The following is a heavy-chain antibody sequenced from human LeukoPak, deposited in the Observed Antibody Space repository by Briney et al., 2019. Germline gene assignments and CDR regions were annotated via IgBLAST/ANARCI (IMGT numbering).Heavy chain of an antibody. Sequence: SETLSLTCAVYGGSFSGYYWSWIRQPPGKGLEWIGEINYSGSTNYNPSLKSRVTISVDTSKNQFSLKLSSVTAADTAVYYCARWVTYYYGSGSYYGPLFDYWGQGTLVTVSS. D-gene: IGHD3-10*01. CDR1: GGSFSGYY. J-gene: IGHJ4*02. V-gene: IGHV4-34*01. CDR2: INYSGST. CDR3: ARWVTYYYGSGSYYGPLFDY.